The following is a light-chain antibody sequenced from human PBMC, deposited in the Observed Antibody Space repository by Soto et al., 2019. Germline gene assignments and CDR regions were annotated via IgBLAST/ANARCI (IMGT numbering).Light chain of an antibody. CDR3: QQYYNWPLT. Sequence: EIVMTQSPATLSVSPGERATLSCRASQSLNSLLAWYQQKPGQAPRLLIYRASTRASGVPAKFSGSGSGTEFTITISGLQSEDFAIYYCQQYYNWPLTFGGGTTVEIK. J-gene: IGKJ4*01. CDR2: RAS. V-gene: IGKV3-15*01. CDR1: QSLNSL.